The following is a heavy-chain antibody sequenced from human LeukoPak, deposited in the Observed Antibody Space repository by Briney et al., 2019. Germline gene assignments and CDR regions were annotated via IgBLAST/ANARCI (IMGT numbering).Heavy chain of an antibody. CDR2: ISAYNGNT. V-gene: IGHV1-18*01. CDR3: ARERWDPRVWWFDP. J-gene: IGHJ5*02. D-gene: IGHD1-26*01. CDR1: GYTFTCYG. Sequence: ASVKVSCKASGYTFTCYGISWVRQAPGQGLEWMGWISAYNGNTNYAQKLQGRVTMTTDTSTSTAYMELRSLRSDDTAVYYCARERWDPRVWWFDPWGQGTLVTVSS.